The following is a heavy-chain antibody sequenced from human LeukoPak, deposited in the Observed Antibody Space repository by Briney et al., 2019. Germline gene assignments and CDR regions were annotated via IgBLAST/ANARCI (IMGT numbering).Heavy chain of an antibody. CDR3: ARGGHYYGSGRSRVDY. CDR2: INHSGST. Sequence: SETLSLTCAVYGGSFSGYFWSWIRQPPGKGLEWIGEINHSGSTNYNPSLKSRVTISVDTSKNQFSLKLRSVTAADTAVYYCARGGHYYGSGRSRVDYWGQGTLVTVSS. V-gene: IGHV4-34*01. J-gene: IGHJ4*02. CDR1: GGSFSGYF. D-gene: IGHD3-10*01.